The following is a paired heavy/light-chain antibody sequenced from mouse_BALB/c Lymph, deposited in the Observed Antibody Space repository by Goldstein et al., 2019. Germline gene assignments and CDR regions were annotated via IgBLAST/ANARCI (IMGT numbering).Light chain of an antibody. CDR3: HQYHRSPPT. J-gene: IGKJ5*01. CDR2: STS. Sequence: QIVLTQSPAIMSASLGERVTMTCTASSSVSSSYLHWYQQKPGSSPKLWIYSTSNLASGVPARFSGSGSGTSYSLTISSMEAEDAATYYCHQYHRSPPTFGAGTKLELK. CDR1: SSVSSSY. V-gene: IGKV4-74*01.
Heavy chain of an antibody. Sequence: DVQLQESGPGLVKPSQSLSLTCTVTGYSITSDYAWNWIRQFPGNKLEWMGYISYSGSTSYNPSLKSRISITRDTSKNQFFLQLNSVTTEDTATYYCASIYYDYEGYFDYWGQGTTLTVSS. D-gene: IGHD2-4*01. J-gene: IGHJ2*01. V-gene: IGHV3-2*02. CDR1: GYSITSDYA. CDR2: ISYSGST. CDR3: ASIYYDYEGYFDY.